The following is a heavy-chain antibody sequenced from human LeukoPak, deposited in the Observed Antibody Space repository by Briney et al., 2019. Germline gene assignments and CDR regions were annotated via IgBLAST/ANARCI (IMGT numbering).Heavy chain of an antibody. CDR2: INPNSGGT. CDR1: GYTFTGYY. V-gene: IGHV1-2*02. Sequence: ASVKVSCKASGYTFTGYYMHWVRQAPGQGLEWMGWINPNSGGTNYAQKFQGRVTMTRDTSICTAYMELSRLRSDDTAVYYCARDASLSRQLPSTGWFDPWGQGTLVTVSS. D-gene: IGHD2-2*01. CDR3: ARDASLSRQLPSTGWFDP. J-gene: IGHJ5*02.